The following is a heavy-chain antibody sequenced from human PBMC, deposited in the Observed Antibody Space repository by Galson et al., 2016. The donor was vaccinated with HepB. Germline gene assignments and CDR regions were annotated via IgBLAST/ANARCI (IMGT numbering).Heavy chain of an antibody. CDR2: ISTYNGNT. V-gene: IGHV1-18*01. J-gene: IGHJ4*02. Sequence: SVKVSCKASGYTFTTTGISWVRQAPGHGLEWMGWISTYNGNTNNAQKLQGRVTMTRDTSTSTAYMELTNLTSDDTAVYDCARDRGYSYGFDYWGQGTLVTVSS. D-gene: IGHD5-18*01. CDR3: ARDRGYSYGFDY. CDR1: GYTFTTTG.